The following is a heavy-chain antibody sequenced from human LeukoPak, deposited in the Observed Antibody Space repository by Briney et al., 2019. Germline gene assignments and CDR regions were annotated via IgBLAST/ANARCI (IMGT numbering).Heavy chain of an antibody. CDR2: IGGSGGST. CDR3: AKDVRVGEYYGSGSYLDY. CDR1: GFTFSSYA. D-gene: IGHD3-10*01. J-gene: IGHJ4*02. V-gene: IGHV3-23*01. Sequence: GGSLRLSCAASGFTFSSYAMSWVRQAPGKGLEWVSVIGGSGGSTYYADSVKGRFTISRDKSKDTLYLQMNSLRAEDTAVYYCAKDVRVGEYYGSGSYLDYWGQGTLVTVSS.